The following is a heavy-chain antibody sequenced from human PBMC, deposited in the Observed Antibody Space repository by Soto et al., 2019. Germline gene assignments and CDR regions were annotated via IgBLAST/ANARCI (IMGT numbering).Heavy chain of an antibody. CDR3: ARDLFVYPCSTLGY. J-gene: IGHJ4*02. D-gene: IGHD3-10*02. V-gene: IGHV3-33*01. CDR2: IWYDGSNK. Sequence: QVQLVESGGGVVQPGRSLRLSCEGSGFTFSSYGMHWVRQAPGKGVEWGAVIWYDGSNKYYADSVKGRFTISRDNSMNSLYLQMNCLRAEDTAVYYCARDLFVYPCSTLGYWGQGTLVTVSS. CDR1: GFTFSSYG.